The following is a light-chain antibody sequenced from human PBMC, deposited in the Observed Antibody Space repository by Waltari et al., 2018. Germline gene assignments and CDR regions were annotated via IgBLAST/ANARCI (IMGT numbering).Light chain of an antibody. CDR3: QQSAQMRT. CDR1: QSISTY. J-gene: IGKJ4*01. V-gene: IGKV1-39*01. Sequence: DIQMTQSPSSLSASVGDRVTITCRASQSISTYLNWYQQKPGKAPELLIYAASSLQSGVPSRFSGSGSGTDFTLTITSLQPDDYATYYCQQSAQMRTFGGGT. CDR2: AAS.